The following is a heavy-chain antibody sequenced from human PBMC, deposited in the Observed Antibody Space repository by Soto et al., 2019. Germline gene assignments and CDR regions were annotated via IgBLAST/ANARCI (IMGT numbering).Heavy chain of an antibody. Sequence: GGSLRLSCAASGLTFDRYWMHWVRHAPGKGLVWVSHINTDGSNTNYADSVKGRFTISRDNAKSTLFLQMNSLRDEDTAVYYCAREFCSGGNCYTYYFDPWGQGIPVTVSS. CDR1: GLTFDRYW. CDR3: AREFCSGGNCYTYYFDP. V-gene: IGHV3-74*01. J-gene: IGHJ5*02. CDR2: INTDGSNT. D-gene: IGHD2-15*01.